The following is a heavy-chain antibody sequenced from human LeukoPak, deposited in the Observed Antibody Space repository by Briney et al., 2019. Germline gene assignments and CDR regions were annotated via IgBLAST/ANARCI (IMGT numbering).Heavy chain of an antibody. CDR1: GGSLSSGSYY. D-gene: IGHD1-26*01. J-gene: IGHJ4*02. V-gene: IGHV4-61*02. Sequence: PSETLSLTCTVSGGSLSSGSYYWSWIRQPAGKGLEWIGRIYTSGSTNYNPSLKSRVTISVDTSKNQFSLKLSSVTAADTAVYYCARDGGATLYWGQGTLVTVSS. CDR2: IYTSGST. CDR3: ARDGGATLY.